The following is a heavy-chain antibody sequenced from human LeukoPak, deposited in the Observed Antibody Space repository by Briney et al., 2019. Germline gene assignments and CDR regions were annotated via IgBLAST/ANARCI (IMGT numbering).Heavy chain of an antibody. D-gene: IGHD6-19*01. CDR2: INPSGGST. CDR1: GYTFTSYY. Sequence: AASVKVSCKASGYTFTSYYMHWVRQAPGQGLEWMGIINPSGGSTSYAQKFQGRVTMTRDMSTSTVYMELSSLRSEDTAVYYCARGLQWLVRGGAFDIWGQGTMVTVSS. V-gene: IGHV1-46*01. CDR3: ARGLQWLVRGGAFDI. J-gene: IGHJ3*02.